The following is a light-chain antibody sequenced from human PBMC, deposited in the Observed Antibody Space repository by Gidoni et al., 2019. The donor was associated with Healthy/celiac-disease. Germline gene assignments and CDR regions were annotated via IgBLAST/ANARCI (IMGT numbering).Light chain of an antibody. J-gene: IGKJ1*01. CDR3: QQYYSTPLT. Sequence: DIVMTQYPDSPPASLGERATINCKSSQSVLYSPNNKNYLAWYQQKPGQPPKLLIYWASTRESGVPDRFSGSGSGTDFTLTISSLQAEDVAVYYCQQYYSTPLTFGQGTKVEIK. CDR2: WAS. V-gene: IGKV4-1*01. CDR1: QSVLYSPNNKNY.